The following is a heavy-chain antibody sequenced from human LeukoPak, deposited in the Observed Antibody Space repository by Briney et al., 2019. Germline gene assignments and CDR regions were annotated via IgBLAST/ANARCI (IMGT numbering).Heavy chain of an antibody. Sequence: SETLSLTCTVSGVSFSSYYWSWIRQPPGKGLEWIGYVYYSGSTNYNPSLKSRVTISGDTSKNQFSLKQTSVTAADTAVYYCARVTRRDGYKSFDYRGQGILVIVSS. D-gene: IGHD5-24*01. CDR1: GVSFSSYY. V-gene: IGHV4-59*01. J-gene: IGHJ4*02. CDR3: ARVTRRDGYKSFDY. CDR2: VYYSGST.